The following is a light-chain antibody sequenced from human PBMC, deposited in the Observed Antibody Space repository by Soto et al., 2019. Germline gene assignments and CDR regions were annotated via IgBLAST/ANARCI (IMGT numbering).Light chain of an antibody. CDR2: AAS. CDR1: QSISSY. Sequence: DLQMTQSPSSLSASVGDRVTITCRASQSISSYLNWYQQKPGKAPKLLIYAASSLQSGVPSRFCGSGSGTDFTPTISSLQPEDVATYYCQQSYSTPLTFGGGTKVEIK. J-gene: IGKJ4*01. V-gene: IGKV1-39*01. CDR3: QQSYSTPLT.